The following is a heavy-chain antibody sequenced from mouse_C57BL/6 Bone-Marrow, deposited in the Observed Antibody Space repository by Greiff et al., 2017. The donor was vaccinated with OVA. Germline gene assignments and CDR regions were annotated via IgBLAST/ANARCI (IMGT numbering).Heavy chain of an antibody. CDR3: ARHDHYYVSSYDFDY. J-gene: IGHJ2*01. CDR2: ISSGGSYT. V-gene: IGHV5-6*01. Sequence: EVKLMESGGDLVKPGGSLKLSCAASGFTFSSYGMSWVRQTPDKRLEWVATISSGGSYTYYPDSVKGRFTISRDNAKNTLYLQMSSLKSEDTAMYYCARHDHYYVSSYDFDYWGQGTTLTVSS. D-gene: IGHD1-1*01. CDR1: GFTFSSYG.